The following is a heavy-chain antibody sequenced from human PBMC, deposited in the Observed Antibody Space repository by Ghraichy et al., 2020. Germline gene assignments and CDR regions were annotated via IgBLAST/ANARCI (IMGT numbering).Heavy chain of an antibody. CDR2: IWYDGSNK. CDR1: GFTFSSYG. V-gene: IGHV3-33*01. D-gene: IGHD3-10*01. CDR3: AREGSNYCFDY. Sequence: GESLNISCAASGFTFSSYGMHWVRQAPGKGLEWVAVIWYDGSNKHYADSVKGRFTISRDNSKNTLYLQMNSLRAEDTAVYYCAREGSNYCFDYWGQGTLVTVSS. J-gene: IGHJ4*02.